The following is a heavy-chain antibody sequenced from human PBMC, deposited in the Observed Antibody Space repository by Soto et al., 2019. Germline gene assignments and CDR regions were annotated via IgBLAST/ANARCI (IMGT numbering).Heavy chain of an antibody. Sequence: GGSLRLSCAASGFTFSSYAMSWVRQAPGKGLEWVSAISGSGGSTYYADSVKGRFTISRDNSKNTLYLQMNSLRAEDTAVYYCATASYYDSSGYYFLDYWGQGTLVTVSS. J-gene: IGHJ4*02. V-gene: IGHV3-23*01. CDR2: ISGSGGST. D-gene: IGHD3-22*01. CDR1: GFTFSSYA. CDR3: ATASYYDSSGYYFLDY.